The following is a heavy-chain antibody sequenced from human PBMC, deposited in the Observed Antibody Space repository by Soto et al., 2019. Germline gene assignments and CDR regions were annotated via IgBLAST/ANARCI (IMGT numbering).Heavy chain of an antibody. D-gene: IGHD3-16*01. CDR3: ERCFTVWDLLAY. Sequence: SETLSLTCAVYGGSFSGYYWSWIRQPPGKGLEWIGEINHSGSTNYNPSLKSRVAISVDTSKNQFSLKLSSVTAADTAVYYCERCFTVWDLLAYWGQGTLVLVSS. CDR1: GGSFSGYY. J-gene: IGHJ4*02. V-gene: IGHV4-34*01. CDR2: INHSGST.